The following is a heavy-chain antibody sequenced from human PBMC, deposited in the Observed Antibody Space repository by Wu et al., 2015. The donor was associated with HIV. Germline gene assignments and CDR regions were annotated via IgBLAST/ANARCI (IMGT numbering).Heavy chain of an antibody. CDR1: GYTFTTYS. CDR3: GREQYGAVSGLSMDV. CDR2: LNPSGGRR. D-gene: IGHD3-16*01. J-gene: IGHJ6*03. V-gene: IGHV1-46*01. Sequence: QVQLVQSGAEVKEPGASVKISCKASGYTFTTYSIHWVRQAPGQGLEWVGTLNPSGGRRRNALKFRDRITMTRDMSTSTVYMELKRLTSEDTAVYYCGREQYGAVSGLSMDVWGKGTTVIVS.